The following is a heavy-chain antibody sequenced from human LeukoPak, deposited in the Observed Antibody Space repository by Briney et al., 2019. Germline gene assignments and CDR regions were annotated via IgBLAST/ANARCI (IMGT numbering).Heavy chain of an antibody. CDR1: EFTFSSFA. D-gene: IGHD3-22*01. Sequence: GGSLRLSCAASEFTFSSFAMSWVRQAPGKGLEWVSAISGSGGSTYYADSVKGRFTISRDSSKNTLYLQMNSLRAEDTALYYCAKDRTLYSSRYFDYWGQGTLVTVSS. CDR3: AKDRTLYSSRYFDY. CDR2: ISGSGGST. J-gene: IGHJ4*02. V-gene: IGHV3-23*01.